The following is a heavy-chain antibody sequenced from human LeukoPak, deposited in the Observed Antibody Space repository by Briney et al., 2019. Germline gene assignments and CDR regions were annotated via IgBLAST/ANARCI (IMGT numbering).Heavy chain of an antibody. J-gene: IGHJ3*02. CDR3: VRDHHRRLYDSQARDTFDI. CDR1: GFIFSSYT. V-gene: IGHV3-48*01. CDR2: IGSSSTTI. Sequence: PGGCLRLSCAASGFIFSSYTMNWVRQAPGRGLEWVSYIGSSSTTIYYADSVRGRFTISRDNAKNSLYLQMNSLRAEDTAVYFCVRDHHRRLYDSQARDTFDIWGQGTMVTVSS. D-gene: IGHD3-22*01.